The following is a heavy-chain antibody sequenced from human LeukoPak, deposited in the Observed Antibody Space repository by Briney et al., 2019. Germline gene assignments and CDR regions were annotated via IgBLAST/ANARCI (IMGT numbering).Heavy chain of an antibody. V-gene: IGHV3-21*01. CDR2: LSTSSSYI. CDR3: ARAPPREYYYDSSGYPHRGY. J-gene: IGHJ4*02. D-gene: IGHD3-22*01. CDR1: GFTFSSYS. Sequence: GGSLRLSCAASGFTFSSYSMNWVRQAPGKGLEWVSSLSTSSSYIYYADSVKGRFTISRDNAKNSLYLQMNSLRAEDTAVYYCARAPPREYYYDSSGYPHRGYWGQGTLVTVSS.